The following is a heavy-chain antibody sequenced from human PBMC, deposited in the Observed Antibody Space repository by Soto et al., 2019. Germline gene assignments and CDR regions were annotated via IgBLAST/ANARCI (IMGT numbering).Heavy chain of an antibody. CDR2: SYYSGTT. J-gene: IGHJ5*02. Sequence: SETLFLTSTVSVKSISVPSYYWTWIRQPPGKGLEWIGSSYYSGTTYFNPSLKSRASISVDTSKNEFSLSLTSVTADDTAVYYCTRRYNGNDNYYDPWGPGALVTVSS. CDR3: TRRYNGNDNYYDP. V-gene: IGHV4-39*01. CDR1: VKSISVPSYY. D-gene: IGHD1-26*01.